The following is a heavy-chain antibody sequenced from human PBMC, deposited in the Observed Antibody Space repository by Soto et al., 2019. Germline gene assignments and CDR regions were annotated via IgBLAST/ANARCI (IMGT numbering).Heavy chain of an antibody. CDR1: GFTFSSYA. V-gene: IGHV3-30-3*01. CDR2: ISYDGSNK. D-gene: IGHD6-19*01. CDR3: ASQWLDFRLFDY. Sequence: QVQLVESGGGVVQPGRSLRLSCAASGFTFSSYAMHWVRQAPGKGLEWVAVISYDGSNKYYADSVKGRFTISRDNSKNTLYLQMNSLRAEDTAVYYCASQWLDFRLFDYWGQGTLVTVSS. J-gene: IGHJ4*02.